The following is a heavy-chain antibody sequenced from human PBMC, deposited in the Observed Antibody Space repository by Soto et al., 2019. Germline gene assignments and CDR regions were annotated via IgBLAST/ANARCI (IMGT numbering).Heavy chain of an antibody. D-gene: IGHD4-17*01. J-gene: IGHJ5*02. CDR1: GFTFSSYA. V-gene: IGHV3-30-3*01. Sequence: QVQLLESGGGVVQPGRSLRLSCAASGFTFSSYAMHWVRQAPGKGLEWVAVISYDGSNNYYADSVKGRFTISRDNSKNRLYLQMNSLRAEDTAVYYCARENDYGDYDNWFDPWGQGTLVTVSS. CDR2: ISYDGSNN. CDR3: ARENDYGDYDNWFDP.